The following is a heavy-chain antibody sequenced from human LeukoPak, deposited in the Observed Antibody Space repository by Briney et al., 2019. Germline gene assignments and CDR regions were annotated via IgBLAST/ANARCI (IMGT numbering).Heavy chain of an antibody. V-gene: IGHV4-59*01. CDR2: IYYSGST. CDR1: GGSISSYY. D-gene: IGHD3-3*01. Sequence: SETLSLTCTVSGGSISSYYWSWIRQPPGKGLEWIGYIYYSGSTNYNPSLKSRVTISVDTSKNQFSLKLSSVTAADTAVYYCARRGNGVVMRWGYYYYMDVWGKGTTVTVSS. J-gene: IGHJ6*03. CDR3: ARRGNGVVMRWGYYYYMDV.